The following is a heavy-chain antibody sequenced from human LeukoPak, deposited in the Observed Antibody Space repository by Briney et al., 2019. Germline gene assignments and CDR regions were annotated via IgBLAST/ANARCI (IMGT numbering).Heavy chain of an antibody. CDR1: GGSISSSSYF. J-gene: IGHJ5*02. D-gene: IGHD6-13*01. V-gene: IGHV4-39*01. CDR3: ARRSIAAAGNGFDP. Sequence: SETLSLTCTVSGGSISSSSYFWGWIRQPPGKGLEWIGSIHYCGSTYYNPSLKSRVTIAVHTSKNQFSMKLTYVTAADTVLHFCARRSIAAAGNGFDPWGQETLVTVSS. CDR2: IHYCGST.